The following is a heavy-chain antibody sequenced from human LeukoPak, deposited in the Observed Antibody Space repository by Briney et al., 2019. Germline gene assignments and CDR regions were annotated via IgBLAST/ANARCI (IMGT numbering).Heavy chain of an antibody. D-gene: IGHD6-19*01. J-gene: IGHJ4*02. CDR1: GFTFSSYG. CDR2: ISYDGSNK. CDR3: AKGGIAVAGMTYFGY. Sequence: GGSLRLSCAASGFTFSSYGMHWVRQAPGKGLEWVAVISYDGSNKYYADSVKGRFTISRDNSKNTLYLQMNSLRAEDTAVYYCAKGGIAVAGMTYFGYWGQGTLVTVSS. V-gene: IGHV3-30*18.